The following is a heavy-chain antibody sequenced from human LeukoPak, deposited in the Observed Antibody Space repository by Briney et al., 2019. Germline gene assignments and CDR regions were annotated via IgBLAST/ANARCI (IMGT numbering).Heavy chain of an antibody. CDR3: ARGISRLRNAFSCGGDCFNWFDP. V-gene: IGHV1-69*13. CDR1: GGTFSSYA. J-gene: IGHJ5*02. D-gene: IGHD2-21*01. CDR2: IIPIFGTA. Sequence: SVKVSCKASGGTFSSYAISWVRQAPGQGLEWMGGIIPIFGTANYAQKFQGRVTITADESTSTAYMELSSLRSVDAAVYYCARGISRLRNAFSCGGDCFNWFDPWGQGTLVTVSS.